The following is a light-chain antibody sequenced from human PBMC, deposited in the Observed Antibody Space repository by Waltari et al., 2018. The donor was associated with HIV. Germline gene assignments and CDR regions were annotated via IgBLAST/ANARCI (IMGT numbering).Light chain of an antibody. CDR3: AAWDVSLSGWV. CDR1: TSNIGSKF. J-gene: IGLJ3*02. Sequence: SVLTQPPSTSGTPGQKVTISCSGSTSNIGSKFVYWYQQFPGPAPKLLLYRNNERPSGVPDRFSGSKSGISASLAITGLRSEDEADYYCAAWDVSLSGWVFGGGTKLTVL. V-gene: IGLV1-47*01. CDR2: RNN.